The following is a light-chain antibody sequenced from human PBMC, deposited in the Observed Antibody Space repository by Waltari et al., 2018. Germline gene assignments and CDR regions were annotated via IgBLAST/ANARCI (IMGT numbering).Light chain of an antibody. Sequence: QAGLTQPPSVSTDLRQTATLTCTGNNNNVGNQGAAWLQQHQGRPPKLVSYRNNTRPSGISERFSASRSGNTASLTITELQPEDEADYYCAAWDSGLTVWVFGGGTKLTVL. J-gene: IGLJ3*02. V-gene: IGLV10-54*04. CDR2: RNN. CDR1: NNNVGNQG. CDR3: AAWDSGLTVWV.